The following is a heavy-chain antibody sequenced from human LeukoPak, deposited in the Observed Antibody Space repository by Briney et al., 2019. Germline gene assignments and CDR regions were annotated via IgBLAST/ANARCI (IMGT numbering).Heavy chain of an antibody. D-gene: IGHD6-19*01. CDR3: ARRAGGSGWYGGDFDY. V-gene: IGHV5-51*01. J-gene: IGHJ4*02. Sequence: GESLEISCKGSGSSFTSYWIGWVRQLPGKGLEWMGIIYPGDSDTRYSPCFQGQVTISADKSISTAYLQWSSLKASDTAMYYCARRAGGSGWYGGDFDYWGQGTLVTVSS. CDR2: IYPGDSDT. CDR1: GSSFTSYW.